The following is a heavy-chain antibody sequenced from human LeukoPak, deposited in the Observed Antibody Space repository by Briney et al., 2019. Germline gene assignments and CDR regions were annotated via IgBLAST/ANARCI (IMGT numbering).Heavy chain of an antibody. CDR1: GGTFSSYA. CDR3: ARDTRDITIFGVVIIYYGMDV. V-gene: IGHV1-69*13. CDR2: IIPIFGTA. J-gene: IGHJ6*02. Sequence: SVKVPCKASGGTFSSYAISWVRQAPGQGLEWMGGIIPIFGTANYAQKFQGRVTITADESTSTAYMELCSLRSEDTAVYYCARDTRDITIFGVVIIYYGMDVWGQGTTVTVSS. D-gene: IGHD3-3*01.